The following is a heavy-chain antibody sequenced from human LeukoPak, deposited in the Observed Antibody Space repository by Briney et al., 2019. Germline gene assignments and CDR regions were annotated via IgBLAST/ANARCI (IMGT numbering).Heavy chain of an antibody. V-gene: IGHV3-15*01. Sequence: GGSLRLSCTTPGFTFTNAWMNWVRQAPGKGLEWVGRIRAKTEGATTDFAAPVKGRFTISRDDSKNTLYLQMNSLKTEDTAVYYCSTDGDGSRFGDYAAYWGQGTLVTVSS. J-gene: IGHJ4*02. CDR1: GFTFTNAW. D-gene: IGHD4-17*01. CDR3: STDGDGSRFGDYAAY. CDR2: IRAKTEGATT.